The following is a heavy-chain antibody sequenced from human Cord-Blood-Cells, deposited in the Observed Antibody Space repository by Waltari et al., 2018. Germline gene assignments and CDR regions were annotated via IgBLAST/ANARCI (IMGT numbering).Heavy chain of an antibody. D-gene: IGHD6-19*01. J-gene: IGHJ3*02. CDR2: IYPGDSDT. Sequence: EVQLVQSGAEVKKPGESLKISCKGSGYSFTSYWIGWVRQMPGKGLEWTGIIYPGDSDTRYSPSFQGQVTISADKSISTAYLQWSSLKASDTAMYYCASPLIPGIAVAGTAFDIWGQGTMVTVSS. V-gene: IGHV5-51*01. CDR1: GYSFTSYW. CDR3: ASPLIPGIAVAGTAFDI.